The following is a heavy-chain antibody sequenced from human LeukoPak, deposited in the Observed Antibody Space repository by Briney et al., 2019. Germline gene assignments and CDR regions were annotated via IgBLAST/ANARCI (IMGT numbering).Heavy chain of an antibody. V-gene: IGHV4-38-2*02. CDR1: GYSISSGYY. Sequence: SETLSLTCTVSGYSISSGYYWGWIRQPPGKGLEWIGSIYHSGSTYYNPSLKSRVTISVDTSKNQFSLKLSSVTAADTAVYYCASSTGAVADGYFDYWGQGTLVTVSS. CDR3: ASSTGAVADGYFDY. CDR2: IYHSGST. J-gene: IGHJ4*02. D-gene: IGHD6-19*01.